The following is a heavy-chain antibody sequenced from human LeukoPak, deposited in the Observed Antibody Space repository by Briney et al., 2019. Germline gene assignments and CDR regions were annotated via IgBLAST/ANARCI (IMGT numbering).Heavy chain of an antibody. D-gene: IGHD2-21*02. CDR3: AKGRHVVVVTVDY. Sequence: GGSLRLSCAASGFTFSDYYMSWIRQAPGKGLEWVSYISSSGSTIYYADSVKGRFTISRDNAKNSLYLQVNSLRAEDTAVYYCAKGRHVVVVTVDYWGQGTLVTVSS. J-gene: IGHJ4*02. CDR2: ISSSGSTI. V-gene: IGHV3-11*01. CDR1: GFTFSDYY.